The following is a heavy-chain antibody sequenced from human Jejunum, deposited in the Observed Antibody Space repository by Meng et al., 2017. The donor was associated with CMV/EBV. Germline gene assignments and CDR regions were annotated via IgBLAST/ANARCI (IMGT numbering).Heavy chain of an antibody. CDR1: TFSGSA. V-gene: IGHV3-73*01. D-gene: IGHD4-11*01. CDR2: IRGKAHSYAT. J-gene: IGHJ4*02. CDR3: TRADSSNYGSLFDY. Sequence: TFSGSAVHWVRQASGKGLEWVGRIRGKAHSYATAYAASVKGRFTIYRDDSKNTAYLQMNSLKTEDTDVYYCTRADSSNYGSLFDYWGQGTLVTVSS.